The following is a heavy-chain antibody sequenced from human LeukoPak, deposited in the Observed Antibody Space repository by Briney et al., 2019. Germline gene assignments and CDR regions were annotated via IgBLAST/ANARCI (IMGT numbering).Heavy chain of an antibody. Sequence: GGSLRLSCAASGFTFDDYAMHWVRQAPGKGLEWVSGISWNRGSIGYADSVKGRFTISRDNSKNTLYLQMNSLRAEDTAVYYCAKGVWYFDLWGRGTLVTVSS. CDR2: ISWNRGSI. CDR3: AKGVWYFDL. V-gene: IGHV3-9*01. CDR1: GFTFDDYA. J-gene: IGHJ2*01.